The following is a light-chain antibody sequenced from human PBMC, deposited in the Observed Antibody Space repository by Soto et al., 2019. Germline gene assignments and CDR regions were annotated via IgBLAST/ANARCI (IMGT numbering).Light chain of an antibody. CDR3: QQYETRRSVS. CDR2: AAS. V-gene: IGKV3-20*01. Sequence: EIVLTQSTGTLSLSPGEEATLSCRASQSVDSNYLAWYQQKPGQTPRLIIYAASGRAHGVPHRFSGSGFGTDFTLTISKVEPEDFAVYYCQQYETRRSVSFGQGTRLDI. J-gene: IGKJ5*01. CDR1: QSVDSNY.